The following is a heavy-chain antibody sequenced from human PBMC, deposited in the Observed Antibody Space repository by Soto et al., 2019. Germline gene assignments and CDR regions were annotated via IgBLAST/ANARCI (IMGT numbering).Heavy chain of an antibody. D-gene: IGHD3-22*01. Sequence: QVQLVQSGAEVKRPGASVKVSCKASGYTFARNGISWVRQAPGQGLEWMGWISTHNGKTNYAQKLQGRVTLTTDTSTTTVHMELRSLKPDDTAVYFCARDSATMTGGYWGQGTLVTVSS. CDR3: ARDSATMTGGY. CDR2: ISTHNGKT. J-gene: IGHJ4*02. V-gene: IGHV1-18*01. CDR1: GYTFARNG.